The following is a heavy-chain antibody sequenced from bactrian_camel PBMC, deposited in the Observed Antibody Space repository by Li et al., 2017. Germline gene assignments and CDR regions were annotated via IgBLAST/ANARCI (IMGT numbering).Heavy chain of an antibody. CDR1: ADMYSIRC. V-gene: IGHV3S53*01. CDR2: ITNIGAT. J-gene: IGHJ4*01. CDR3: AAGDRSYGDTCRNKY. D-gene: IGHD6*01. Sequence: HVQLVESGGGSVQAGGSLRLSCTTSADMYSIRCMGWFRQAPGKEREGIASITNIGATTYADSVKGRFTISRDNAKKTLCLQMDSLKLDDTAAYYCAAGDRSYGDTCRNKYWGQGTQVTVS.